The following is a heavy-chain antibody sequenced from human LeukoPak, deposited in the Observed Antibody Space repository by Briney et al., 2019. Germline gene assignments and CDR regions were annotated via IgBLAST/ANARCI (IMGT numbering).Heavy chain of an antibody. D-gene: IGHD4-23*01. CDR3: ARQAGAGTRWDYFDY. Sequence: SETLSLTCTVSGASISSSDGYFWAWIRQPPGKGPDWIGIIDYRGTAFYNPSLESRVTISVETSNNFFSLKVRSVSASDTAQYYCARQAGAGTRWDYFDYWGQGIQVTVSS. J-gene: IGHJ4*02. CDR2: IDYRGTA. CDR1: GASISSSDGYF. V-gene: IGHV4-39*01.